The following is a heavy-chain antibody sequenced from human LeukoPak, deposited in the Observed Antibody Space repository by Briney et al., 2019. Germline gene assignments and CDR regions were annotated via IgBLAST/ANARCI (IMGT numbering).Heavy chain of an antibody. CDR3: TILTGYFDTFDY. V-gene: IGHV3-7*01. J-gene: IGHJ4*02. CDR1: GSTFSSFW. CDR2: IKRDGSDK. D-gene: IGHD3-9*01. Sequence: GGSLRLSCAASGSTFSSFWMSWVRQAPGKGLEWVASIKRDGSDKYYLDSVKGRFTISRDNAKNSLFLQMNSLRAEDTAVYYCTILTGYFDTFDYWGQGTLVTVSS.